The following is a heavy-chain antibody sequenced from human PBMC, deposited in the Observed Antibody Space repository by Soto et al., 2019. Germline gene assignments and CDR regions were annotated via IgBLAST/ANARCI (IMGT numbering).Heavy chain of an antibody. D-gene: IGHD4-17*01. CDR1: GFTFSSYW. CDR3: ARVQETNPMTTVTTYFYYYCCYMDV. J-gene: IGHJ6*03. V-gene: IGHV3-7*01. Sequence: EVQLVESGGGLVQPGGSLRLSCAASGFTFSSYWMSWVRQAPGKGLEWVANIKQDGSEKYYVDSVKGRFTISRDNAKHSLYLQMNSLRAEDTAVYYCARVQETNPMTTVTTYFYYYCCYMDVWGKGTTVTVSS. CDR2: IKQDGSEK.